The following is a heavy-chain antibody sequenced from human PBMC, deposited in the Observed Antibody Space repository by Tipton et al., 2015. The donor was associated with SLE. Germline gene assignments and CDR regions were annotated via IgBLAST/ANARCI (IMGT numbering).Heavy chain of an antibody. V-gene: IGHV4-59*08. CDR1: GGSISSYY. J-gene: IGHJ4*02. D-gene: IGHD6-13*01. CDR2: IYYSGST. CDR3: ASGAQRGIAFDY. Sequence: LRLSCTVPGGSISSYYWSWIRQPPGKGLEWIGYIYYSGSTNYNPSLKSRVTISVDTSKNQFSLKLSSVTAADTAVYYCASGAQRGIAFDYWGQGTLVTVSS.